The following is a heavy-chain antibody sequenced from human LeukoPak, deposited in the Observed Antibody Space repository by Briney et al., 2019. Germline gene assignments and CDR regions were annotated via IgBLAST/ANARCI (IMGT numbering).Heavy chain of an antibody. Sequence: SETLSLTCTVSGGSVSSGSYYWSWIRQPPGKGLEWIGYIYCSGSTNYNPSLKSRVTISVDTSKNQFSLKLSSVTGADTAVYYCATGITVTTGGFDPWGQGTLVTVSS. CDR1: GGSVSSGSYY. D-gene: IGHD4-17*01. V-gene: IGHV4-61*01. CDR3: ATGITVTTGGFDP. J-gene: IGHJ5*02. CDR2: IYCSGST.